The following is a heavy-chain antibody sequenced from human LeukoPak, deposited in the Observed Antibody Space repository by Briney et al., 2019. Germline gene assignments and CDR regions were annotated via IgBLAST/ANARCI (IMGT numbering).Heavy chain of an antibody. CDR2: ISSSGDTT. CDR3: ARDPEYEYAFDI. CDR1: GFTFRSYA. J-gene: IGHJ3*02. V-gene: IGHV3-48*03. Sequence: GGSLRLSCAASGFTFRSYALNWVRQAPGRGLVWVSYISSSGDTTYHADSVKGRFTISRDNAKNSLFLQMNSLRAEDTALYYCARDPEYEYAFDIWGQGTMVTVSS. D-gene: IGHD2/OR15-2a*01.